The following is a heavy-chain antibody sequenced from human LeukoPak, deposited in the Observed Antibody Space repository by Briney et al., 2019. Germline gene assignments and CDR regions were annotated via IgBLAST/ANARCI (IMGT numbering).Heavy chain of an antibody. CDR2: INHSGST. CDR3: ARAGGLYCSSTSCPFDY. J-gene: IGHJ4*02. V-gene: IGHV4-34*01. D-gene: IGHD2-2*01. CDR1: GGSFSGYY. Sequence: SETLSLTCAVYGGSFSGYYWSWIRQPPGKGLEWIGEINHSGSTNYNPSLKSRVTISVDTSKNQFSLKLSSVTAADTAVYYCARAGGLYCSSTSCPFDYWGQGTLVTVSS.